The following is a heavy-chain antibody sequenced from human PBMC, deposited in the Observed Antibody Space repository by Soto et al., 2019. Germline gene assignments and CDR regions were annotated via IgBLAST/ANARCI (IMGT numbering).Heavy chain of an antibody. CDR2: HYSGGST. J-gene: IGHJ5*02. D-gene: IGHD1-26*01. CDR1: GFSVSSNY. V-gene: IGHV3-53*01. CDR3: ARHRHPRGTVGATSPLDT. Sequence: GGSLRLSCAISGFSVSSNYLSWVRQAPGKGLEWVSVHYSGGSTYYADSVQGRFTISRDKSNNTLYLQMRRVSAEDTAVYFCARHRHPRGTVGATSPLDTWGQGTQVTVPS.